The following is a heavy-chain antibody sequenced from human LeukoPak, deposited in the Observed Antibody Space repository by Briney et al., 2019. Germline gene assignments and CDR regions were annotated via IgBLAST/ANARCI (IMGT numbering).Heavy chain of an antibody. CDR1: GITLSNYG. CDR3: AKRGVVIRVILVGFHKEAYYFDS. CDR2: LSGSGGGT. Sequence: GGSLRLSCAVSGITLSNYGMSWVRQAPGEGLEWVAGLSGSGGGTNYADSVKGRFTISRDNAKNTLYLQINSLRAEDTAVYFCAKRGVVIRVILVGFHKEAYYFDSWGQGALVTVSS. V-gene: IGHV3-23*01. D-gene: IGHD3-10*01. J-gene: IGHJ4*02.